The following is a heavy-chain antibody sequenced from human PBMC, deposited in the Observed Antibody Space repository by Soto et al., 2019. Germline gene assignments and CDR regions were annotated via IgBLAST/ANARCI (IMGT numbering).Heavy chain of an antibody. Sequence: QMQLVESGGGVVQPGRSLRLSCVASGFTFDLNGLHWVRQAPGKGLEWVTVISYDGSDKYYADSLKGRVTVSRDNAKNTLYLHMDSLRPEDTAIYYCARDRGAGRENYFGMDVWGQGTTVTVSS. CDR2: ISYDGSDK. V-gene: IGHV3-30-3*01. D-gene: IGHD3-10*01. J-gene: IGHJ6*02. CDR1: GFTFDLNG. CDR3: ARDRGAGRENYFGMDV.